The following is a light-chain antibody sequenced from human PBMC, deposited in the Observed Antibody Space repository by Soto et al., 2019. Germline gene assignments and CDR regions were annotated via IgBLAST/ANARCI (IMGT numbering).Light chain of an antibody. J-gene: IGKJ4*01. CDR1: QSLLYSDGKTY. CDR2: VVS. V-gene: IGKV2D-29*01. Sequence: DIVMTQTPLSLSVTPGQPASISCKSSQSLLYSDGKTYLSWYLQKPGQPPHLLIYVVSNRFSGVPERFSGSGSGTDFTLRISRVEAEDFGVYYCMQSVQLPLTFGGGTTVEIK. CDR3: MQSVQLPLT.